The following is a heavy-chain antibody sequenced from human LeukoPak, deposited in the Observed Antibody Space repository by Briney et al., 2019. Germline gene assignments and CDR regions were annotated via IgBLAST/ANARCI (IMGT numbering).Heavy chain of an antibody. CDR3: ARTAATSTGSLDD. D-gene: IGHD6-13*01. CDR2: IKPDGSEK. J-gene: IGHJ4*02. CDR1: GFIFSSYW. V-gene: IGHV3-7*01. Sequence: PGGSLRLSCAASGFIFSSYWMTWVRQPPGKGLEWVANIKPDGSEKTYVDSVKGRFTISRDNAKNTLYLQMNSLRVEDKAIYYRARTAATSTGSLDDWGQGTLVTVSS.